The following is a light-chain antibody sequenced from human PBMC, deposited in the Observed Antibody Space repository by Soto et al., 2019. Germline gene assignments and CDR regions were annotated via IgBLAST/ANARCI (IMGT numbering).Light chain of an antibody. V-gene: IGLV2-8*01. Sequence: QSVLTQPPSASGSPGQSVTISCTGTSSDVGGYNYVSWYQQHPGKAPKLMIYEVSKRPSGFPDRFSGSKSGNTASLTVSGLQAEDEADYYCSSYAGSNNVVFGGGTKVTVL. CDR2: EVS. CDR3: SSYAGSNNVV. J-gene: IGLJ2*01. CDR1: SSDVGGYNY.